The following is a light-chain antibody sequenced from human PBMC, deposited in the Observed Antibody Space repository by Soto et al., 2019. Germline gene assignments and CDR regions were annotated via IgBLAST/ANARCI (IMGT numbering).Light chain of an antibody. CDR2: EVS. J-gene: IGLJ3*02. Sequence: QSVLTQPASVSGSPGQSITISCTGTSSDVGSYNLVSWYQQHPGKAPKLMIYEVSKRPSGVSNRFSGSKSGNTASLTISGLQAEDEADYYCCSYAGSSTWVFGGGTKLTAL. V-gene: IGLV2-23*02. CDR3: CSYAGSSTWV. CDR1: SSDVGSYNL.